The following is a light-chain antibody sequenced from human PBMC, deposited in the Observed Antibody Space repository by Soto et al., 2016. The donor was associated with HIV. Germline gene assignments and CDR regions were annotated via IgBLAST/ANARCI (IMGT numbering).Light chain of an antibody. CDR2: SSG. CDR3: QQFNMYPFT. V-gene: IGKV1-9*01. J-gene: IGKJ3*01. CDR1: EDISSF. Sequence: IQLTQSPSFLSASIGDTVTITCRASEDISSFLAWYQQKPGEAPKLLIYSSGALQIGVPSRFSGAGSGTEFTLTLTNLQADDFATYFCQQFNMYPFTFGPGTTV.